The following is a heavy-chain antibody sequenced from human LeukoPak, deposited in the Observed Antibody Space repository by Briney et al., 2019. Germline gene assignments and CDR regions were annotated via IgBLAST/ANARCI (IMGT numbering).Heavy chain of an antibody. CDR2: IIPIFGTA. V-gene: IGHV1-69*06. CDR3: ATSDADSSGYPS. Sequence: ASVKVSCKASGDTFSNFAFSWVRQAPGQGLEWMGGIIPIFGTANYAQKFQGRVTITADKSTSTAYMELSSLRSEDTAVYYCATSDADSSGYPSWGQGTLVTVSS. D-gene: IGHD3-22*01. CDR1: GDTFSNFA. J-gene: IGHJ4*02.